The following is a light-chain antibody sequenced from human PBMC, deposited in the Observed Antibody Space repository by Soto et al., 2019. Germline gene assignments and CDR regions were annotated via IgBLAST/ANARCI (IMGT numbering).Light chain of an antibody. CDR1: QSFSSSY. Sequence: VLTLSPGTLSLSQGERATLSCRASQSFSSSYLAWYQQKPGQAPRLLIYETSSRATGIPDRFSGSGSQTDFTLTISRLEPEDFVVYYCQQYGTSPRTFGQGTKVDIK. CDR2: ETS. CDR3: QQYGTSPRT. J-gene: IGKJ1*01. V-gene: IGKV3-20*01.